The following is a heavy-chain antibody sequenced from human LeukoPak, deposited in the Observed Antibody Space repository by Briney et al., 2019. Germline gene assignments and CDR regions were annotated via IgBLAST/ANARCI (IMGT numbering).Heavy chain of an antibody. J-gene: IGHJ4*02. V-gene: IGHV4-59*12. D-gene: IGHD6-13*01. CDR2: IYYSGST. Sequence: PSETLSLTCTVSGGSISSYYWSWIRQPPGKGLEWIGYIYYSGSTNYNPSLRSRVTISVDMSKNQFSLKLNSVTAADTAVYYCARGGYNSSWYRYWGQGTLVTVSS. CDR3: ARGGYNSSWYRY. CDR1: GGSISSYY.